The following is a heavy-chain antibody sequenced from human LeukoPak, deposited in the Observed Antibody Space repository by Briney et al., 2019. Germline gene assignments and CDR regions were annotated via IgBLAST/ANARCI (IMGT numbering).Heavy chain of an antibody. CDR3: AKGDRVVVITMVDY. J-gene: IGHJ4*02. Sequence: PGRSLRLSCAASGFTFGSYATSWVSQAPGKGLEWVSGISGSGGSTYYADSVKGRFTISRDNSKNRLYLQMNSLRAEDTAVYYCAKGDRVVVITMVDYWGQGTLVTVSS. D-gene: IGHD3-22*01. CDR2: ISGSGGST. CDR1: GFTFGSYA. V-gene: IGHV3-23*01.